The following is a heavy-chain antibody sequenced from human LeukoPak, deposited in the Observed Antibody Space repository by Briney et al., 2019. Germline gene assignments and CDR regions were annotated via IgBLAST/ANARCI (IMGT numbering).Heavy chain of an antibody. CDR1: GYTFTSYA. J-gene: IGHJ6*03. CDR3: ARGLPTTVVTPYYYYYMDV. V-gene: IGHV7-4-1*02. Sequence: ASVKVSCKASGYTFTSYAMNWVRQAPGQGLEWMGWINTNTGNPTYAQGFTGRFVFSLDTSVSTAYLQISSLKAEDTAVYYCARGLPTTVVTPYYYYYMDVWGKGTTVTVSS. D-gene: IGHD4-23*01. CDR2: INTNTGNP.